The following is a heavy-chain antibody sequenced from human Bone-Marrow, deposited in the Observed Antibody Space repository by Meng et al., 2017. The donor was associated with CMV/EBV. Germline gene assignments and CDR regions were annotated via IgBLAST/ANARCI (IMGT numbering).Heavy chain of an antibody. V-gene: IGHV3-21*01. Sequence: GGSLRLSCAVSGLSFSTYWMSWVRQAPGKGLEWVSSISSSSSYIYYADSVKGRFTISRDNAKNSLYLQMNSLRAEDTAVYYCARYPMTTVVTLNFDYWGQGTLVTVSS. CDR1: GLSFSTYW. CDR3: ARYPMTTVVTLNFDY. J-gene: IGHJ4*02. CDR2: ISSSSSYI. D-gene: IGHD4-23*01.